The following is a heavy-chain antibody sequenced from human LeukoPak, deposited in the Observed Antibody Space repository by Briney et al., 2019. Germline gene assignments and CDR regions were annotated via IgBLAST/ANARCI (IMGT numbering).Heavy chain of an antibody. CDR1: GVSISSSYSY. J-gene: IGHJ4*02. CDR2: IYYSGST. V-gene: IGHV4-39*07. D-gene: IGHD1-26*01. CDR3: ARDRGSYYSETFDY. Sequence: SETLSLTCTVSGVSISSSYSYWGWIRQPPGMGLEWIGSIYYSGSTYYNPSLKSRVTISVDTSKNQFSLKLSSVTAADTAVYYCARDRGSYYSETFDYWGQGTLVTVSS.